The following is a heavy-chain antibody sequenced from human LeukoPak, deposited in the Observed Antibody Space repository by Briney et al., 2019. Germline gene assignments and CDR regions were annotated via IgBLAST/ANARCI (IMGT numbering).Heavy chain of an antibody. Sequence: GGSLRLSCAASGFSFSKAWMSWVRQAPGKGLEWVGRIKSKTDGGTTDYAAPVKGRFTISRDDSKNTLYLQMNSLKTEDTAVYYCTTDYDILTGYYSDRWGQGTLVTVSS. CDR3: TTDYDILTGYYSDR. V-gene: IGHV3-15*01. CDR2: IKSKTDGGTT. CDR1: GFSFSKAW. J-gene: IGHJ4*02. D-gene: IGHD3-9*01.